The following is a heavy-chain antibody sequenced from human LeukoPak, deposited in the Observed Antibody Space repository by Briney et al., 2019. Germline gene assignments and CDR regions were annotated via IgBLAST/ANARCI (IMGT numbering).Heavy chain of an antibody. CDR1: RFIFNKYW. CDR3: AKDQDFKVLLGVIAYDAFDM. V-gene: IGHV3-7*01. CDR2: IKEDGSET. D-gene: IGHD2-15*01. Sequence: GGSLRLSCAASRFIFNKYWMSWVRQAPGKGLEWVANIKEDGSETYYVVSVKGRFTISRDNAKNSLYLRMSSLRDEDTAGYYCAKDQDFKVLLGVIAYDAFDMWGQGTMVTVSS. J-gene: IGHJ3*02.